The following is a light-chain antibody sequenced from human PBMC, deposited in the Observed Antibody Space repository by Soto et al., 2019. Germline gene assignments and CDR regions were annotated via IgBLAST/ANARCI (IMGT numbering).Light chain of an antibody. CDR2: AAS. CDR1: QGISSY. Sequence: DIQLTQSPSFLSASVGDRVTITCRASQGISSYLAWYQQKPGKAPKLLIYAASTLQSGVPSRFSGSGSGTAFPLTLISLQPEDFATYYCQQLNSYPLRYTFGQGTKLEIK. J-gene: IGKJ2*01. V-gene: IGKV1-9*01. CDR3: QQLNSYPLRYT.